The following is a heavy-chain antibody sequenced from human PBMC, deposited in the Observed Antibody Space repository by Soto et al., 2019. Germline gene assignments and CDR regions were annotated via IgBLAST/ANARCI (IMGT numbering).Heavy chain of an antibody. D-gene: IGHD2-2*02. Sequence: SQTLSLACAISGESVCSNSTAWNWIRQSPSRGLEWLGRTYYRSKWYNDYAVSVKSRITINPDTSKNQFSLQLNSVTPEDTAVYYCARGYCSSTSCYTARYWFDPWGQGTLVTVSS. J-gene: IGHJ5*02. V-gene: IGHV6-1*01. CDR1: GESVCSNSTA. CDR2: TYYRSKWYN. CDR3: ARGYCSSTSCYTARYWFDP.